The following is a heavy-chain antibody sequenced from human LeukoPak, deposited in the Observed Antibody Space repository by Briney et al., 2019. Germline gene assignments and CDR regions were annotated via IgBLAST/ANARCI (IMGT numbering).Heavy chain of an antibody. Sequence: SETLSLTCTVSGGSISSYYWSWIRQPPGKGLEWIGYIYYSGSTNYNPSLKSRVTISVDTSKNQFSLKLSSVTAADTAVYYCARSQGGLLMDYWGQGTLVTVSS. CDR2: IYYSGST. CDR1: GGSISSYY. D-gene: IGHD1-26*01. CDR3: ARSQGGLLMDY. V-gene: IGHV4-59*01. J-gene: IGHJ4*02.